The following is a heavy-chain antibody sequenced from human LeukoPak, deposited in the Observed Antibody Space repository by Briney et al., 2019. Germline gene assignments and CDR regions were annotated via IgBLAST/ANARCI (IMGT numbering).Heavy chain of an antibody. CDR2: IWYDGRDK. CDR1: GFTFSSYS. V-gene: IGHV3-33*01. CDR3: TRDHRTTVSVYYFDY. J-gene: IGHJ4*02. D-gene: IGHD4-17*01. Sequence: GGSLRLSCAASGFTFSSYSMHWVRQAPGKGLEWVAVIWYDGRDKYYADSVKGRFTISRDNSKNTLYLQMNSLGAEDTATYYCTRDHRTTVSVYYFDYWGQGTLVTVSS.